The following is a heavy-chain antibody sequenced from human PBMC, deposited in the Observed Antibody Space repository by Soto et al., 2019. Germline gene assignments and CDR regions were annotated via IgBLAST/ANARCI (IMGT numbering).Heavy chain of an antibody. V-gene: IGHV1-69*02. Sequence: SVKVSCKASGGTFSSYTISWVRQAPGQGLEWMGRIIPILGIANYAQKFQGRVTITADKSTSTAYMELSSLRSEDTAVYYCARSSGSGWYRYWGQGTLVTVSS. J-gene: IGHJ4*02. D-gene: IGHD6-19*01. CDR2: IIPILGIA. CDR1: GGTFSSYT. CDR3: ARSSGSGWYRY.